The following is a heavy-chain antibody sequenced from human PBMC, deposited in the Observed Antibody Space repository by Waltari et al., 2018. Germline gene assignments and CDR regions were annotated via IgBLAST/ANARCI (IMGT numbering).Heavy chain of an antibody. J-gene: IGHJ4*02. CDR3: ARVYCTGGVCSARGFDY. D-gene: IGHD2-8*02. CDR1: GYTFTGYY. V-gene: IGHV1-2*06. CDR2: INPNSGGT. Sequence: QVQLVQSGAEVKKPGASVKVSCKASGYTFTGYYMHWVRQAPGQGLEWMGRINPNSGGTNYAQKFQGRVTMTRDTSISTAYMELSRLRSDDTAMYYCARVYCTGGVCSARGFDYWGQGTLVTVSS.